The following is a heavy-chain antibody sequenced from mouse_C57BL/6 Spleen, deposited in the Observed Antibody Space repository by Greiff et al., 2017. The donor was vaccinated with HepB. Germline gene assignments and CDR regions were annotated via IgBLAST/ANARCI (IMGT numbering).Heavy chain of an antibody. D-gene: IGHD1-1*01. CDR2: IRSKSNNYAT. CDR3: VRNYGSRYAMDY. CDR1: GFSFNTYA. J-gene: IGHJ4*01. V-gene: IGHV10-1*01. Sequence: VQLKESGGGLVQPKGSLKLSCAASGFSFNTYAMNWVRQAPGKGLEWVARIRSKSNNYATYYADSVKDRFTISRDDSESMLYLQMNNLKTEDTAMYYCVRNYGSRYAMDYWGQGTSVTVSS.